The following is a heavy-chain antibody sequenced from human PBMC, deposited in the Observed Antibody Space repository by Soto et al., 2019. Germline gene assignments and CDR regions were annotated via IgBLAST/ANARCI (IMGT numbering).Heavy chain of an antibody. CDR1: GGSISSGGYY. CDR2: IYYSGST. J-gene: IGHJ3*02. CDR3: ARDHWQQPGPPVVHAFDI. D-gene: IGHD6-13*01. V-gene: IGHV4-31*03. Sequence: SETLSLTCTVSGGSISSGGYYWSWIRQHPGKGLEWIGYIYYSGSTYYNPSLKSRVTISVDTSKNQFSLKLSSVTAADTAVYYCARDHWQQPGPPVVHAFDIWGQGTMVTVSS.